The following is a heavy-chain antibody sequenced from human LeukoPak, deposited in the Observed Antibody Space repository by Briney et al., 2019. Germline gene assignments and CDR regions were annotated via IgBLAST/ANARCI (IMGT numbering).Heavy chain of an antibody. CDR1: GFTFSSYA. Sequence: GGSLRLSCAASGFTFSSYAMHWVRQAPGKGLEYVSAISSNGGSTYYANSVKGRFTISRDNSKNTLYLQMGSLRAEDMAVYYCARAMLYCSGGSCYLDYWGQGTLVIVSS. V-gene: IGHV3-64*01. CDR2: ISSNGGST. D-gene: IGHD2-15*01. CDR3: ARAMLYCSGGSCYLDY. J-gene: IGHJ4*02.